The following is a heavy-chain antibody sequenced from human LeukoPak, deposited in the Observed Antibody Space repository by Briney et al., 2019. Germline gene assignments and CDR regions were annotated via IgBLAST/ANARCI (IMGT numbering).Heavy chain of an antibody. D-gene: IGHD3-22*01. CDR2: ISYDGSNK. Sequence: GRSLRLSCAAPGFSFSSYGMRWVRQAPGKGLWWVEVISYDGSNKYYADSVKGRFTISRDNSKNTLYLQMNSLRAEDTAVYYCAKDLMIVRAFDIWGQGTMVTVSS. CDR1: GFSFSSYG. J-gene: IGHJ3*02. V-gene: IGHV3-30*18. CDR3: AKDLMIVRAFDI.